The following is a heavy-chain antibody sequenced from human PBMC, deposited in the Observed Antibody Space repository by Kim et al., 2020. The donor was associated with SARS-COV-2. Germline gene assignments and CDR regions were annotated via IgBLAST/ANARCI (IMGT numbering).Heavy chain of an antibody. V-gene: IGHV3-33*08. Sequence: GGSLRLSCAASGFTFSSYGMHWVRQAPGKGLEWVAVIWYDGSNKYYADSVKGRFTISRDNSKNTLYLQMNSLRAEDTAVYYCARGMYSSSWYMGGRDYYYGMDVWGQGTTVTVSS. J-gene: IGHJ6*02. CDR2: IWYDGSNK. CDR1: GFTFSSYG. D-gene: IGHD6-13*01. CDR3: ARGMYSSSWYMGGRDYYYGMDV.